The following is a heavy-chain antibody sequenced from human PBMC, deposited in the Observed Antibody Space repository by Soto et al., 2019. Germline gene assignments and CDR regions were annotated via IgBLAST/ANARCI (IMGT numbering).Heavy chain of an antibody. V-gene: IGHV3-11*05. Sequence: PGGSLRLSCAASGFTFSDYYMSWIRQAPGKGLEWVSYISSSSSYTNYADSVKGRFTISRDNAKNSLYLQMNSLRAEDTAVYYCARGAYCSSTSCYAHDAFDIWGQGTMVTVSS. D-gene: IGHD2-2*01. CDR1: GFTFSDYY. CDR3: ARGAYCSSTSCYAHDAFDI. CDR2: ISSSSSYT. J-gene: IGHJ3*02.